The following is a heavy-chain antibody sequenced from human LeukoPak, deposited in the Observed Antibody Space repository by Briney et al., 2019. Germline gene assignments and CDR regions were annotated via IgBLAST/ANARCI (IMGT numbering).Heavy chain of an antibody. CDR3: ARPFWSGY. J-gene: IGHJ4*02. D-gene: IGHD3-3*01. Sequence: PPGGSLRLSCAASGFTFSSYEMNWVRQAPGKGLEWVSYISDSGTTTYYADSVKGRFTISRDNAKNSLYLQMNSLRAEDTGVYYCARPFWSGYWGQGTLVTVSS. CDR1: GFTFSSYE. V-gene: IGHV3-48*03. CDR2: ISDSGTTT.